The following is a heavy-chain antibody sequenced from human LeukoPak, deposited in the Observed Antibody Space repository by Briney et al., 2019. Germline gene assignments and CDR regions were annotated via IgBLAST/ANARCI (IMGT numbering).Heavy chain of an antibody. CDR2: ISYDVSNK. CDR1: GFTFSTYG. D-gene: IGHD6-19*01. Sequence: GRSLRLSCAASGFTFSTYGMHWVRQAPGKGLEWVAVISYDVSNKYYADSVKGRFTISRDNSKNTLYLQMNSLRAEDTAVYYCASTSGWYEPIDYWGQGTLVTVSS. J-gene: IGHJ4*02. V-gene: IGHV3-30*03. CDR3: ASTSGWYEPIDY.